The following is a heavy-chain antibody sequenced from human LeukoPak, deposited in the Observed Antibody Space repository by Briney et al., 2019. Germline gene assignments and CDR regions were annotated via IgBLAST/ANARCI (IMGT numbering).Heavy chain of an antibody. D-gene: IGHD1-7*01. Sequence: GASVKVSCKASGGTFSIYAISWVRRAPGQGLEWMGGIIPIFGTANYAQKFQGRVTITADESTSTAYMELSSLRSEDTAVYYCARESLGGTASSYYYYGMDVWGQGTTVTVSS. CDR2: IIPIFGTA. J-gene: IGHJ6*02. V-gene: IGHV1-69*13. CDR3: ARESLGGTASSYYYYGMDV. CDR1: GGTFSIYA.